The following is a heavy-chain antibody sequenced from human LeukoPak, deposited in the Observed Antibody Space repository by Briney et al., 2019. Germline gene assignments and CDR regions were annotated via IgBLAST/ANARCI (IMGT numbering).Heavy chain of an antibody. CDR1: GYSISSGYF. CDR3: ARAGGWYFDY. J-gene: IGHJ4*02. D-gene: IGHD6-19*01. Sequence: SETLSLTCTVSGYSISSGYFWGWIRQTPGKGLEWIGSIYNSGSTYYNPSLKSRVTLSVDTSKNQFSLKLSSVTAADTAVYYCARAGGWYFDYWGQGTLVTVSS. V-gene: IGHV4-38-2*02. CDR2: IYNSGST.